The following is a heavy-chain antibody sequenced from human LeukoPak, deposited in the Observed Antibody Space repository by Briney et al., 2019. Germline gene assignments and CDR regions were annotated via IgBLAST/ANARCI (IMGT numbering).Heavy chain of an antibody. CDR3: ARENYGSGSYYGY. CDR1: GFTFSSYA. CDR2: ISYDGSNK. D-gene: IGHD3-10*01. Sequence: PGGSLRLSCAASGFTFSSYAMSWVRQAPGKGLEWVAVISYDGSNKYYADSVKGRFTISRDNSKNTLYLQMNSLRAEDTAVYYCARENYGSGSYYGYWGQGTLVTVSS. V-gene: IGHV3-30-3*01. J-gene: IGHJ4*02.